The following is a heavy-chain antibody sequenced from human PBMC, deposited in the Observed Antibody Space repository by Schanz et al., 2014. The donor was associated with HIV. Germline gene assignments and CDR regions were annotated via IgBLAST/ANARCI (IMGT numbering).Heavy chain of an antibody. V-gene: IGHV3-23*04. J-gene: IGHJ4*02. Sequence: VQLVESGGGVVQPGRSLRLSCAASGFTFRTHGIHWVRQAPAKGLEWVSGISISGETTYYADSVKGRFTISRDNSKNTLYLQMNSLRVEDTAVYYCANEEVPNDYWGQGTLVTVSS. CDR2: ISISGETT. CDR1: GFTFRTHG. CDR3: ANEEVPNDY.